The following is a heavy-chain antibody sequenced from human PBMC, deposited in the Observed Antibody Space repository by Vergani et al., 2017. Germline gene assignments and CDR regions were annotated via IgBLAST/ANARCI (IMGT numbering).Heavy chain of an antibody. D-gene: IGHD3-22*01. CDR3: TRGWYYDSIAYWAY. V-gene: IGHV1-2*02. CDR2: INPKSGGT. Sequence: QVHLVQSGAEVKKPGASVKFSCKASGYTFIDYYLHWVRQAPGQGLEWLAWINPKSGGTNNAQKFQGRVTVTRDTSITTAYMELSGLRSDDTAVYYCTRGWYYDSIAYWAYWGQGTLVTVSS. J-gene: IGHJ4*02. CDR1: GYTFIDYY.